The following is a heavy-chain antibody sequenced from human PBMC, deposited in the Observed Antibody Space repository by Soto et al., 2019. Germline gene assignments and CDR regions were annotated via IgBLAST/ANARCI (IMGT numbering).Heavy chain of an antibody. CDR3: AIVYDSGIAAAGSNFYYYGMDV. Sequence: ASEKVSCKASGYTFTSYGISWVRQAPGRGLEGMGWISAYNGNTNYAQKLQGRVTMTTDTSTSTAYMELRSLRSDDTAVYYCAIVYDSGIAAAGSNFYYYGMDVWGQGTTVTVSS. CDR2: ISAYNGNT. CDR1: GYTFTSYG. J-gene: IGHJ6*02. V-gene: IGHV1-18*01. D-gene: IGHD6-13*01.